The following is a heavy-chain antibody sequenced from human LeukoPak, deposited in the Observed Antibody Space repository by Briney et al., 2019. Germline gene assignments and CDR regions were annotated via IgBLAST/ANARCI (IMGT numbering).Heavy chain of an antibody. Sequence: SETLSLTCTVYGGSISPYYWSWIRQPPGKGLEWLGYFYYIGNTEYKPSLKSRVAMSVDTSKNQFSLRLSSVTAADTAVYYCARSTGSTMFIDYWGQGTLVTVSS. J-gene: IGHJ4*02. D-gene: IGHD3-10*02. CDR1: GGSISPYY. CDR2: FYYIGNT. V-gene: IGHV4-59*01. CDR3: ARSTGSTMFIDY.